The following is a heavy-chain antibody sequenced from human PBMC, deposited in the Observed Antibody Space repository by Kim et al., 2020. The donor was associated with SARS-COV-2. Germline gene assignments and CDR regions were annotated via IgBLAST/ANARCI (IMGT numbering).Heavy chain of an antibody. CDR2: ISGSGGST. V-gene: IGHV3-23*01. CDR1: GFTFSSYA. D-gene: IGHD4-17*01. Sequence: GGSLRLSCAASGFTFSSYAMSWVRQAPGKGLEWVSAISGSGGSTYYADSVKGRFTISRDNSKNTLYLQMNSLRAEDTAVYYCAKVLGDYIYYYYYGMDVWGQGTTVTVSS. J-gene: IGHJ6*02. CDR3: AKVLGDYIYYYYYGMDV.